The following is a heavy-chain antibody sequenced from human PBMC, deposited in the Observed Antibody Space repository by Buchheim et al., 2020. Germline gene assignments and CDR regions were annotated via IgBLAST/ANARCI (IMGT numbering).Heavy chain of an antibody. CDR1: GGSISSYY. CDR2: IYYSGST. D-gene: IGHD5-24*01. Sequence: QVQLQESGPGLVKPSETLSLTCTVSGGSISSYYWSWIRQPPGKGLEWIGYIYYSGSTNYNPSLKSRVTISVDTSKNQFSLKLSSETAADTAVYYCARVPIRDGYNGFFGFDPWGQGTL. CDR3: ARVPIRDGYNGFFGFDP. J-gene: IGHJ5*02. V-gene: IGHV4-59*01.